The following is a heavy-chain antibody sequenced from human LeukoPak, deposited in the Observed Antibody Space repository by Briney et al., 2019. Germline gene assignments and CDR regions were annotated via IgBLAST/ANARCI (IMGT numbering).Heavy chain of an antibody. Sequence: TGGSLRLSCAASGFTFSSYDMSWVRQAPGKGLEWVSRINGDGSFTNYADSVKGRFTISRDNAKNTVDLQMNTLTAEDTAVYYCARDLRSWSDSWGQGTLVTVSS. CDR3: ARDLRSWSDS. V-gene: IGHV3-74*01. CDR1: GFTFSSYD. J-gene: IGHJ5*01. CDR2: INGDGSFT.